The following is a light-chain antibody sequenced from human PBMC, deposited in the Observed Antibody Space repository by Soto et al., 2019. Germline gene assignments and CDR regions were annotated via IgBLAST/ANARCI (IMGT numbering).Light chain of an antibody. V-gene: IGKV1-12*02. J-gene: IGKJ3*01. Sequence: DIQLTQSPASVSAAVGDRINISCRASQPIKTWLASHQQKPGKGPKLLIYTASTLETGVPSRFSGSGSGTDFTLTISSLQPEDAAIYSCQQAASFPFTFGPGAKV. CDR1: QPIKTW. CDR3: QQAASFPFT. CDR2: TAS.